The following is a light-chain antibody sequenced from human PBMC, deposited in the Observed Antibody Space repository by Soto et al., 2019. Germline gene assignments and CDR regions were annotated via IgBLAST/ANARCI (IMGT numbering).Light chain of an antibody. CDR2: DAS. CDR1: QSVSSY. J-gene: IGKJ1*01. CDR3: QQRYNWPLT. Sequence: EIVLTQSPATLSLSPGERATLSYRASQSVSSYLAWYQQKFGQAPRLLIYDASNRATGIPARFSGSGSATDFTLTISSLEPEDFAIYYCQQRYNWPLTFGQGTKVDIK. V-gene: IGKV3-11*01.